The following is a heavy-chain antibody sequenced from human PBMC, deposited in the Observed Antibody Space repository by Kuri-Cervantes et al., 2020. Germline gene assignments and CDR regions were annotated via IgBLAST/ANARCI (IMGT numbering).Heavy chain of an antibody. V-gene: IGHV1-24*01. CDR1: GYTLTELS. D-gene: IGHD3-3*01. CDR3: ATPFWSGYYP. J-gene: IGHJ5*02. Sequence: ASVKVSCKVSGYTLTELSMHWVRQAPGKGLEWMGGFDPEDGETIYAQKFQGRVTMTEGTSTDTAYIELSSLRSEDTAVYYCATPFWSGYYPWGQGTLVTVSS. CDR2: FDPEDGET.